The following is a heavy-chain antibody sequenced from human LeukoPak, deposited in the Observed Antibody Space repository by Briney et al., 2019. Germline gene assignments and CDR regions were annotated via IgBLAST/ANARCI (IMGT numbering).Heavy chain of an antibody. CDR2: INPNIDGT. J-gene: IGHJ4*02. CDR1: GYTFTGYY. V-gene: IGHV1-2*02. D-gene: IGHD3-22*01. Sequence: ASVKVSCKASGYTFTGYYMHWLRQTPGQALDWMGWINPNIDGTNYAQKFKGRVTMTRDTSISTAYMELSRLRSDDTAVYYCARAIAAGVSSGYYYDYWGQGTMVTVSS. CDR3: ARAIAAGVSSGYYYDY.